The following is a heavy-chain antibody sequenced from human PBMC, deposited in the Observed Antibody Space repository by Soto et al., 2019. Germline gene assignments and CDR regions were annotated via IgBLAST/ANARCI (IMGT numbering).Heavy chain of an antibody. Sequence: SETLSLTCTVSGGSISSYYWSWIRQPPGKGLEWIGYIYYSGSTNYNPSLKSRVTISVDTSKNQFSLKLSSVTAADTAVYYCARSYYDFWSGYYKYYYYYYMDVWGKGTTVIVFS. CDR2: IYYSGST. V-gene: IGHV4-59*08. J-gene: IGHJ6*03. CDR1: GGSISSYY. CDR3: ARSYYDFWSGYYKYYYYYYMDV. D-gene: IGHD3-3*01.